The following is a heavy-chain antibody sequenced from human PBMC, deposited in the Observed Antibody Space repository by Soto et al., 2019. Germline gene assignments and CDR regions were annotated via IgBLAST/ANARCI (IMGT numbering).Heavy chain of an antibody. Sequence: SETLSLTCTVSGGSISSSSYYWGWIRQPPGKGLEWIGSIYYSGSTYYNPSLKSRVTISVDTSKNQFSLKLSSVTAADTAVYYCARHSPPYCSSTSCYDWFDPWGQGTLVTVSS. CDR3: ARHSPPYCSSTSCYDWFDP. CDR2: IYYSGST. CDR1: GGSISSSSYY. D-gene: IGHD2-2*01. J-gene: IGHJ5*02. V-gene: IGHV4-39*01.